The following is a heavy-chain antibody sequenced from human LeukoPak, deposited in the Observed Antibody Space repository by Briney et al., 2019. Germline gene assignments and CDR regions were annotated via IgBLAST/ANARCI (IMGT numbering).Heavy chain of an antibody. CDR1: GDSISIYY. Sequence: SETLSLTCSVSGDSISIYYWNWIRQPPGKGLEWIGYIYYSGSTNYNPSLESRVTMSVDTSKNQFSLKLSSVTAADTAVYYCARGQHSYGYFNGFGYWGQGTLVTVSS. CDR2: IYYSGST. V-gene: IGHV4-59*01. CDR3: ARGQHSYGYFNGFGY. D-gene: IGHD5-18*01. J-gene: IGHJ4*02.